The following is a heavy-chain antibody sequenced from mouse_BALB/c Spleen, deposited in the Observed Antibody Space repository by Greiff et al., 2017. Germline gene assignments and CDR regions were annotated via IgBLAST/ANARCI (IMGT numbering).Heavy chain of an antibody. J-gene: IGHJ1*01. CDR1: GYTFTSYW. Sequence: VQLQQSGAELARPGASVKLSCKASGYTFTSYWMQWVKQRPGQGLEWIGAIYPGDGDTRYTQKFKGKATLTADKSSSTAYMQLSSLASEDSAVYYCARSRGNYWYFDVWGAGTTVTVSS. CDR2: IYPGDGDT. CDR3: ARSRGNYWYFDV. D-gene: IGHD2-1*01. V-gene: IGHV1-87*01.